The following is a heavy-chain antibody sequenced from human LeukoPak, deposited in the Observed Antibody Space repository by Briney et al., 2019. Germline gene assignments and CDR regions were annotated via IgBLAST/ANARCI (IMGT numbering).Heavy chain of an antibody. V-gene: IGHV6-1*01. D-gene: IGHD3-16*01. CDR3: ARVGHPWGIEDAFDI. CDR2: TYYRSKWYN. J-gene: IGHJ3*02. CDR1: GDGVSSNSAT. Sequence: SQTLSLTCAISGDGVSSNSATWNWLRQSPSRGLEWLGRTYYRSKWYNDYAVSVKSRITINPDTSKNQFSLQLNSVTPEDTAVYYCARVGHPWGIEDAFDIWGQGTMVTVSS.